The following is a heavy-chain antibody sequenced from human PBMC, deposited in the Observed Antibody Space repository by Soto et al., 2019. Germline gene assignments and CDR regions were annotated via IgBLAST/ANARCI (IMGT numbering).Heavy chain of an antibody. CDR1: GYTITELS. J-gene: IGHJ6*02. V-gene: IGHV1-24*01. CDR2: FDPEDGET. CDR3: ATFRDYYYYGMDV. Sequence: QVQLVQSGAEVKKPGASVKVSCKVSGYTITELSMHWVRQAPGKGLGWMGGFDPEDGETIYAQKFQGRVKMTEETSSDTAYMERSSLRSEDTAVYYWATFRDYYYYGMDVWGQGTTVTVSS.